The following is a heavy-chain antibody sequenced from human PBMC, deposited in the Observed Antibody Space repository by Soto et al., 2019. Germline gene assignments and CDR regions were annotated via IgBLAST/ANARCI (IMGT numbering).Heavy chain of an antibody. CDR1: GGSVSSGSYY. J-gene: IGHJ4*02. V-gene: IGHV4-61*01. Sequence: SETLSLTCTVSGGSVSSGSYYWSWIRQPPGKGLEWIGYIYYSGSTNYNPSLKSRVTISVDTSKNQFSLKLSSVTAADTAVYYCARDSYYYGSSGLILHYFDYWGQGTLVTVSS. CDR3: ARDSYYYGSSGLILHYFDY. D-gene: IGHD3-22*01. CDR2: IYYSGST.